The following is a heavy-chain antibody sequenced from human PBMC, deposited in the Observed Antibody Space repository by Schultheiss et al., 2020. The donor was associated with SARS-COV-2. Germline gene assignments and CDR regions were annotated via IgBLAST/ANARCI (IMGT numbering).Heavy chain of an antibody. CDR1: GGSISSYY. J-gene: IGHJ4*02. V-gene: IGHV4-59*01. CDR2: IYYSGST. CDR3: ARVYGDYGGNGPDY. D-gene: IGHD4-23*01. Sequence: SETLSLTCTVSGGSISSYYWSWIRQPPGKGLEWIWYIYYSGSTNYNPSLKSRVTISVDTSKNQFSLKLSSVTAADTAVYYCARVYGDYGGNGPDYWGQGTLVTVSS.